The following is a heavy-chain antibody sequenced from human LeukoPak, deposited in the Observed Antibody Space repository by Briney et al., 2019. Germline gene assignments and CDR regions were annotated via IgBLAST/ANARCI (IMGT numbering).Heavy chain of an antibody. CDR2: IRYDGSIT. V-gene: IGHV3-30*02. J-gene: IGHJ4*02. D-gene: IGHD6-19*01. Sequence: HPGGSLRLSCAASGFTFNSYGMHWVRQAPGKGLDWVALIRYDGSITHYADSVTGRFTISRDNSKKTLSLQMNSLRPEDTAVYYCGKGSSTSGCPDYWGQGTLVTVSS. CDR1: GFTFNSYG. CDR3: GKGSSTSGCPDY.